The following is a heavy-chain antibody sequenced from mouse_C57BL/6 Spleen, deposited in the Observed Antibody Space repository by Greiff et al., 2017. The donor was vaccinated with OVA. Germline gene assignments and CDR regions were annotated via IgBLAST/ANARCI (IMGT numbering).Heavy chain of an antibody. CDR2: INPNYGTT. Sequence: EVQLQQSGPELVKPGASVKISCKASGYSFTDYYMNWVKQSHGKSLEWIGVINPNYGTTSYNQKFKGKATLTVDQSSSTAYMQLNSLTSEDSAVYYCAKRGDRGNYAMDYWGQGTSVTVSS. CDR3: AKRGDRGNYAMDY. J-gene: IGHJ4*01. V-gene: IGHV1-39*01. D-gene: IGHD3-3*01. CDR1: GYSFTDYY.